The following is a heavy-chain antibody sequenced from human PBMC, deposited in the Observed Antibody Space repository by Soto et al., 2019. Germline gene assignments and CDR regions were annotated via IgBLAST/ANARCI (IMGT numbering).Heavy chain of an antibody. D-gene: IGHD3-10*01. J-gene: IGHJ4*02. CDR3: ATSYGSGYRACDY. CDR2: VNPILSMS. CDR1: GDTFSFYT. Sequence: QVQMVQSGAEVKKPGSSVKVSCKASGDTFSFYTINWVRQAPGLGLEWMGRVNPILSMSNYAQKFQGRVTITAGKSTSTAYMELISLRSEDTAFYYCATSYGSGYRACDYWGQGALVTVSS. V-gene: IGHV1-69*02.